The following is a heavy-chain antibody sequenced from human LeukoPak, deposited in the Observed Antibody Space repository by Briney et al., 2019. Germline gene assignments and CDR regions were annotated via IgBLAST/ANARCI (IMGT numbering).Heavy chain of an antibody. CDR3: ARDNLGEYYFDY. CDR2: IYYSGST. Sequence: PSETLSLTCTVSGGSINSITNYWGWIRQPPGKGLEWIGSIYYSGSTYYNPSLKSRVTISVDTSKNQFSLKLSSVTAADTAVYYCARDNLGEYYFDYWGQGTLVTVSS. D-gene: IGHD2/OR15-2a*01. V-gene: IGHV4-39*07. J-gene: IGHJ4*02. CDR1: GGSINSITNY.